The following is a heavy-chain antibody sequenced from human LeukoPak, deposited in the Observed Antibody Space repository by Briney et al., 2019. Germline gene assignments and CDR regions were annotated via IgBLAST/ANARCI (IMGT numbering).Heavy chain of an antibody. V-gene: IGHV3-20*04. CDR3: ARDYYRLTMIGGHGY. CDR1: GFTFDDYG. D-gene: IGHD3-22*01. Sequence: GGSLRLSCAASGFTFDDYGMSWVRQAPGKGLEWVSGINWNGGSTGYADSVKGRFTISRDNAKNSLYLQMNSLRAEDTALYYCARDYYRLTMIGGHGYWGQGTLVTVSS. CDR2: INWNGGST. J-gene: IGHJ4*02.